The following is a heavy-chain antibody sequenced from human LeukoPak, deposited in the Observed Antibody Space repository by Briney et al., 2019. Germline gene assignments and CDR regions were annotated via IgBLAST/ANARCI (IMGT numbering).Heavy chain of an antibody. V-gene: IGHV3-74*01. CDR1: GSPFSTYW. CDR2: INRDGSET. Sequence: PGGSLRLSCAASGSPFSTYWMHWVRQVPGKGLVWVSNINRDGSETNYVDSMKGRFTISRDNAKNTLYLQINSLRVEDTAVYYCARGTQTGGFDFDYWGQGTLATVSS. J-gene: IGHJ4*02. D-gene: IGHD3-10*01. CDR3: ARGTQTGGFDFDY.